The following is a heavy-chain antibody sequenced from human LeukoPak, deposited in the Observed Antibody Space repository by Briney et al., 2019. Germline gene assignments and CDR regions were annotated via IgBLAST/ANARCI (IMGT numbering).Heavy chain of an antibody. D-gene: IGHD2-15*01. Sequence: ASVKVSCKASGYTFIGYYIHWVRQAPGQGLEWMGWINPNTGDTKYVHTFQGRVTMTRDTSLSTAYMEVSSLKSDDTAVYFCARDPRMSRVVNFDYWGQGTLVTVSS. V-gene: IGHV1-2*02. CDR3: ARDPRMSRVVNFDY. CDR2: INPNTGDT. CDR1: GYTFIGYY. J-gene: IGHJ4*02.